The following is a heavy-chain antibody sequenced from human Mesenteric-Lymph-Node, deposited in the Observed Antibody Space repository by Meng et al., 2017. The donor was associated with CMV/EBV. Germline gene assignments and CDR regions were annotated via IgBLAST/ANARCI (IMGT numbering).Heavy chain of an antibody. CDR1: GFTFSNGD. Sequence: GESLKISCAASGFTFSNGDMNWVRQAPGKGLEWVSGVSWNGSRTHYADSVKGRFVISRDNSRNFLYQQMNSLRPEDMAVYYCARDLQGEPRVYFDYWGQGTLVTVSS. CDR2: VSWNGSRT. D-gene: IGHD1-14*01. V-gene: IGHV3-19*01. CDR3: ARDLQGEPRVYFDY. J-gene: IGHJ4*02.